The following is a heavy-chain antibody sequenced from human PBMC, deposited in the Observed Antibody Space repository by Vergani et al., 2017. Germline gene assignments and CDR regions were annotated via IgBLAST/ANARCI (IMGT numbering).Heavy chain of an antibody. D-gene: IGHD4-11*01. CDR1: GGSISSYY. J-gene: IGHJ6*03. CDR2: IYYSGST. Sequence: QVQLQESGPGLVKPSETLSLTCTVSGGSISSYYWSWIRQPPGKGLEWIGYIYYSGSTNYNPSLKSRVTISVDPSKNQFSLKLSSVTAADTAVYYCAGVPPGLHSRREGYYYYYMDVWGKGTTVTVSS. V-gene: IGHV4-59*01. CDR3: AGVPPGLHSRREGYYYYYMDV.